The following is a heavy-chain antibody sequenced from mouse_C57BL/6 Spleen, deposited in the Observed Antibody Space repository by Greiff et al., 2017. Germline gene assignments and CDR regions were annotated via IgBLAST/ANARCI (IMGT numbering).Heavy chain of an antibody. V-gene: IGHV1-69*01. CDR3: ARDSSGYVGWFAY. D-gene: IGHD3-2*02. CDR1: GYTFTSYW. J-gene: IGHJ3*01. CDR2: IDPSDSYT. Sequence: QVQLQQPGAELVMPGASVKLSCKASGYTFTSYWMHWVKQRPGQGLEWIGEIDPSDSYTNYNQKFKGKSTLTVDKSSSTAYMQLSSLTSEDSAVYYWARDSSGYVGWFAYWGQGTLVTVSA.